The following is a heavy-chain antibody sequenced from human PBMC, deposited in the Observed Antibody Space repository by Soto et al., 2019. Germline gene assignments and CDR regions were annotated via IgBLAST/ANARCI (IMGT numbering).Heavy chain of an antibody. Sequence: QVQLQQWGAGLLKPSGTLSLTCAVSGGSVNSFYWSWIRQAPGKGLEWIGEINHSGRTNYNPSLKSRVTRLVDPSKNQFSLNLTSVTAADTAVYYCAREYSSSYYFDYWGQGTLVTVSS. V-gene: IGHV4-34*02. D-gene: IGHD6-6*01. J-gene: IGHJ4*02. CDR1: GGSVNSFY. CDR2: INHSGRT. CDR3: AREYSSSYYFDY.